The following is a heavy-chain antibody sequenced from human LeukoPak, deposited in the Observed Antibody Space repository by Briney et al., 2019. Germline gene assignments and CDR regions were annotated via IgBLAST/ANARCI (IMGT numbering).Heavy chain of an antibody. CDR2: ISWNSGSI. J-gene: IGHJ4*02. D-gene: IGHD5-24*01. Sequence: GRSLRLSCAASGFTFDDYAMHWVRQAPGKGLEGVSGISWNSGSIGYADSVKGRFTISRDNAKNSLYLQMNSLRAEDTALYYCAKDNLPEMAYPDYWGQGTLVTVSS. CDR1: GFTFDDYA. V-gene: IGHV3-9*01. CDR3: AKDNLPEMAYPDY.